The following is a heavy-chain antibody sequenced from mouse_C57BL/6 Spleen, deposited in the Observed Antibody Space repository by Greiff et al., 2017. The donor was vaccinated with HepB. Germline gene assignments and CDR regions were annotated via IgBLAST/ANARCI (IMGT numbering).Heavy chain of an antibody. CDR1: GFNIKDDY. CDR2: IDPENGDT. J-gene: IGHJ2*01. CDR3: TAGSPFDY. V-gene: IGHV14-4*01. Sequence: VQLQQSGAELVRPGASVKLSCTASGFNIKDDYMHWVKQRPEQGLEWIGWIDPENGDTESASKFQGKATITADTSSNTAYLQLSSLTSEDTAVYYCTAGSPFDYWGQGTTLTVSS.